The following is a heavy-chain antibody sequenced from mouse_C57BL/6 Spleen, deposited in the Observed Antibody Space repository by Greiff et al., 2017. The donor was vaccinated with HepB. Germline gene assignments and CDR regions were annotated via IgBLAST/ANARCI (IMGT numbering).Heavy chain of an antibody. CDR1: GFTFSNYW. CDR2: IRLKSDNYAT. D-gene: IGHD1-1*01. Sequence: EVKLMESGGGLVQPGGSMKLSCVASGFTFSNYWMNWVRQSPEKGLEWVAQIRLKSDNYATHYAESVKGRFTISRDDSKSSVYLQMNNLRAEDTGIYYCTDGTVVGDWYFDVWGTGTTVTVSS. CDR3: TDGTVVGDWYFDV. J-gene: IGHJ1*03. V-gene: IGHV6-3*01.